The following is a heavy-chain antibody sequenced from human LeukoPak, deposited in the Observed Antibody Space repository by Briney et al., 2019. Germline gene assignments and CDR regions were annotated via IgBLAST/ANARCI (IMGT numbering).Heavy chain of an antibody. Sequence: GGSLRLSCAASGFTFSSYWMHWVRQAPGKGLVWVSRINSDGSSTSHADSVKGRFTISRDNAKNTLYLQMNSLRAEDTAVYYCASLFIPRGKWFDPWGQGTLVTVSS. J-gene: IGHJ5*02. V-gene: IGHV3-74*01. CDR1: GFTFSSYW. CDR2: INSDGSST. D-gene: IGHD1-26*01. CDR3: ASLFIPRGKWFDP.